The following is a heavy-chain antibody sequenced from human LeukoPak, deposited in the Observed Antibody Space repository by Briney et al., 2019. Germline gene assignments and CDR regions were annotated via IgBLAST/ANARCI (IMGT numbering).Heavy chain of an antibody. Sequence: ASVKVSCKASGYTFSGYYMHWVRQAPGQGLEWMGWINANSGGVHYAQKFQGRVTMTRDTSTSTAYMELSRLESDDTAVYYCARVVVVPAVYFDHWGQGALVTVSS. J-gene: IGHJ4*02. CDR1: GYTFSGYY. D-gene: IGHD2-2*01. CDR2: INANSGGV. V-gene: IGHV1-2*02. CDR3: ARVVVVPAVYFDH.